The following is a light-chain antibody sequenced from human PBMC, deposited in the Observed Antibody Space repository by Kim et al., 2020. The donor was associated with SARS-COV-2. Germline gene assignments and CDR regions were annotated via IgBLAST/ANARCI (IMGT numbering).Light chain of an antibody. CDR3: QQYTTSPIT. Sequence: EILLTQSPGTLSLSQGESATVSCRASETIDNNYLAWYQQKPGQAPRLLIYGASTRATGIPDRFRGSGSGTDFTLSISGLEPEDFAVFYCQQYTTSPITFGQGTPLEIK. CDR1: ETIDNNY. J-gene: IGKJ5*01. CDR2: GAS. V-gene: IGKV3-20*01.